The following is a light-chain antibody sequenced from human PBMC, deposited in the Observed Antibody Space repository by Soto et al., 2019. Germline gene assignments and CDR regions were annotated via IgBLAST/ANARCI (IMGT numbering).Light chain of an antibody. V-gene: IGKV3-15*01. CDR2: AAS. CDR3: QQYDDWPPMYT. Sequence: EIVMTHSPATLSVSPCERATLSFSASQSVSSNLAWYQQKPGRAPRLLIYAASTRATGVPARFSGSGSGTEFTLTISSLQSEDCAVYYCQQYDDWPPMYTVGQGTKVDIK. J-gene: IGKJ2*01. CDR1: QSVSSN.